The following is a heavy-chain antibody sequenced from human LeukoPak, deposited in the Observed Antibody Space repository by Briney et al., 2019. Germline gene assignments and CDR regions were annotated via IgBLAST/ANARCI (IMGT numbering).Heavy chain of an antibody. J-gene: IGHJ4*02. CDR2: IREDGSEK. Sequence: GGSLRLSCAASGFTFSRHWMSWVRQAPGKGLEWVANIREDGSEKYYVDSMKGRFTISRDNARNSLYLQMNSLRAEDTAVYYCAREVHAAVTDIDYWGQGTLVTVSS. V-gene: IGHV3-7*01. CDR3: AREVHAAVTDIDY. CDR1: GFTFSRHW. D-gene: IGHD6-13*01.